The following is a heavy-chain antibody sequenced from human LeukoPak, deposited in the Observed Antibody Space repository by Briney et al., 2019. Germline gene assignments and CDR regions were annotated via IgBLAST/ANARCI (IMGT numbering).Heavy chain of an antibody. Sequence: GGSLRLSCAASGFTFSSYAMSWVRQGPGKGPEWVSAISGGGGSTYYADSVKGRFTISRDNSKNTLYLQMNSLRAEDTAVYYCAKDGPVAGTGEVYYYYYGMDVWGQGTTVTVSS. CDR3: AKDGPVAGTGEVYYYYYGMDV. D-gene: IGHD6-19*01. CDR2: ISGGGGST. CDR1: GFTFSSYA. J-gene: IGHJ6*02. V-gene: IGHV3-23*01.